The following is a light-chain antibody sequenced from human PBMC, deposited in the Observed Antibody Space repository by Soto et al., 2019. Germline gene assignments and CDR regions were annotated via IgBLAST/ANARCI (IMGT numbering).Light chain of an antibody. J-gene: IGLJ1*01. CDR2: EVN. CDR3: SSDAGSSNV. V-gene: IGLV2-8*01. Sequence: QSVLTQPPSASGSPGQSVAISCTGTSSDVGGYNYVSWYQQHPGKAPKLMIYEVNKRPSGVPDRFSGSKSGNTAPLTVSGLQAEDEADYYCSSDAGSSNVFGTGTKVTVL. CDR1: SSDVGGYNY.